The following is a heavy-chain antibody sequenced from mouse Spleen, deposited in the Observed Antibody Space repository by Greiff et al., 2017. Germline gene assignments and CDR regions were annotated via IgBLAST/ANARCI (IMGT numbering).Heavy chain of an antibody. CDR3: ARELLRSPDY. CDR2: ISSGSSTI. Sequence: EVKLVESGGGLVQPGGSRKLSCAASGFTFSSFGMHWVRQAPEKGLEWVAYISSGSSTIYYADTVKGRFTISRDNPKNTLFLQMTSLRSEDTAMYYCARELLRSPDYWGQGTTLTVSS. CDR1: GFTFSSFG. D-gene: IGHD1-1*01. V-gene: IGHV5-17*02. J-gene: IGHJ2*01.